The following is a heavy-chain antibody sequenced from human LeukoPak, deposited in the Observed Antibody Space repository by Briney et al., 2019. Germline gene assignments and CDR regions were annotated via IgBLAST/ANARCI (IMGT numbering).Heavy chain of an antibody. CDR2: ISAYNGNT. Sequence: SSVNLSFTSSGSTFTIYTISWVRQDPGQGREWMGWISAYNGNTNYAQTLPGRVTMTTDTSTSTAYMELRSLRSDDTAVYYCAREGAVYSSGWYGRRFDPWGQGTLVTVSS. CDR1: GSTFTIYT. V-gene: IGHV1-18*01. J-gene: IGHJ5*02. D-gene: IGHD6-19*01. CDR3: AREGAVYSSGWYGRRFDP.